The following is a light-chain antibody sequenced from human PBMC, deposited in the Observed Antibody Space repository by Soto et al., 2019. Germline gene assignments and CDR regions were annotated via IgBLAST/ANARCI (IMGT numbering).Light chain of an antibody. Sequence: QSVLTQPPSVSAAPGQKVTISCSGSSSNIGNNYVFWYQQLPGTAPKLLIYDNDKRPSGIPDRFAGSKSGTSATLGITGLQTGDEADYYCATWDRSRSVGVFGGGTTVTVL. CDR1: SSNIGNNY. J-gene: IGLJ2*01. CDR3: ATWDRSRSVGV. CDR2: DND. V-gene: IGLV1-51*01.